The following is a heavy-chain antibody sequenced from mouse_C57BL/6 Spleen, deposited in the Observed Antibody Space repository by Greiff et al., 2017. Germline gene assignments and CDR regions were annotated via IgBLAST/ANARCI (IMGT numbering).Heavy chain of an antibody. CDR3: ARSPGSSDRYWYFDV. Sequence: QVQLQQSGAELVRPGTSVTVSCKASGYAFTNYLIEWVKQRPGQGLEWIGVINPGSGGTNYNEKFKGKATLTADKSSSTAYMQLSSLTSEDSAVYFCARSPGSSDRYWYFDVWGTGTTVTVSS. D-gene: IGHD1-1*01. J-gene: IGHJ1*03. CDR2: INPGSGGT. CDR1: GYAFTNYL. V-gene: IGHV1-54*01.